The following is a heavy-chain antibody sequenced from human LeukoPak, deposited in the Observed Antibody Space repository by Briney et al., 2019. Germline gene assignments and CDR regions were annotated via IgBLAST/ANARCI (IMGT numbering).Heavy chain of an antibody. CDR1: GFTFSSYS. Sequence: SGGSLRLSCAASGFTFSSYSMNWVRQAPGKGLEWVSSISSSSSYIYYADSVKGRFTISRDNAKNSPYLQMNSLRAEDTAVYYCARDWAGYGMDVWGQGTTVTVSS. CDR2: ISSSSSYI. V-gene: IGHV3-21*01. D-gene: IGHD7-27*01. J-gene: IGHJ6*02. CDR3: ARDWAGYGMDV.